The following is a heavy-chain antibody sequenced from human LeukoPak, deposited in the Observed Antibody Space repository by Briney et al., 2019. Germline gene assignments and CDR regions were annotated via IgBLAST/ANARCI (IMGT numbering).Heavy chain of an antibody. V-gene: IGHV1-18*01. Sequence: ASVKVSCKASGYSFTNYGISWARQAPGQGLEWMGGIIPIFGTANYAQKFQGRVTLTTDTSTSTAYMDLRSLRSDDTAVYHCARVTLGSWYFDLWGRGTLVTVSS. CDR1: GYSFTNYG. CDR2: IIPIFGTA. CDR3: ARVTLGSWYFDL. D-gene: IGHD2-15*01. J-gene: IGHJ2*01.